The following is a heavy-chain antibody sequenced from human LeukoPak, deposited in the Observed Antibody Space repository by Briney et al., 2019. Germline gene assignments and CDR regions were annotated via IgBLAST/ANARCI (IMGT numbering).Heavy chain of an antibody. D-gene: IGHD1-14*01. V-gene: IGHV3-21*01. CDR3: VKDNPLDY. CDR2: ISSSSSYI. Sequence: KSGGSLRLSCAASGFTFSSYSMNWVRQAPGKGLEWVSSISSSSSYIYYADSMKGRFTISRDNSKNTLYLHINSLRPEDTALYYCVKDNPLDYWGQGTLVTVSS. J-gene: IGHJ4*02. CDR1: GFTFSSYS.